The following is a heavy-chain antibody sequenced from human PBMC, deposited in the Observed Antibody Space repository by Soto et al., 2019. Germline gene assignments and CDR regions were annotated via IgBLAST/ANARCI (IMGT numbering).Heavy chain of an antibody. V-gene: IGHV1-8*01. J-gene: IGHJ6*02. D-gene: IGHD6-6*01. Sequence: QVQLVQSGAEVKKPGASVKVSCKASGYTFTSDDINWVRQATGQGLEWMGWMNPNSGNTGYAQKFQGRVTMTRNTSISTAYMALSSLRSEDTAVYYCARRGLSCSSTFRYHYYGMDVWGQGTTVTVSS. CDR1: GYTFTSDD. CDR3: ARRGLSCSSTFRYHYYGMDV. CDR2: MNPNSGNT.